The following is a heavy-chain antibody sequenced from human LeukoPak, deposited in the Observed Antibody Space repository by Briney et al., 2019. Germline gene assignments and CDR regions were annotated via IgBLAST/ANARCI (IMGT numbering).Heavy chain of an antibody. CDR1: GYTFTGYY. CDR2: INPKSGGT. J-gene: IGHJ4*02. Sequence: GASVKVSCKASGYTFTGYYMHWVRQAPGQGLEWMGWINPKSGGTNYAQNFQGRVTMTRDTSISIAYMELSSLRSDDTAVYYCARDFLGYCTTTSCYDVVFDYWGQGTLVTVSS. CDR3: ARDFLGYCTTTSCYDVVFDY. D-gene: IGHD2-2*01. V-gene: IGHV1-2*02.